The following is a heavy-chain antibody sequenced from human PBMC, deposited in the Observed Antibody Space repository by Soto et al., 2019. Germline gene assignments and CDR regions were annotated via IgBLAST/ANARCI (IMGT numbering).Heavy chain of an antibody. J-gene: IGHJ6*02. V-gene: IGHV1-2*04. Sequence: GASVKVSCKASGYTFTGYYMHWVRQAPGQGLEWMGWINPNSGGTNYAQKFQGWVTMTRDTSISTAYMELSRLRSDDTAVYYCARDLGYYYDSSGCYSSSYYYYGMDVWGQGTTVTVSS. CDR2: INPNSGGT. D-gene: IGHD3-22*01. CDR1: GYTFTGYY. CDR3: ARDLGYYYDSSGCYSSSYYYYGMDV.